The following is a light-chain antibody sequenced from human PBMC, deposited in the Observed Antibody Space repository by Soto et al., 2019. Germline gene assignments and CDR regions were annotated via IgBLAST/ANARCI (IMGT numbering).Light chain of an antibody. CDR3: QQRSNWPPT. CDR1: QSGSSNY. CDR2: GAS. J-gene: IGKJ1*01. Sequence: EIVLTHSPGTLSLSPGERATLSCRASQSGSSNYLAWYQQRPGQAPRLLIYGASSRATGIPDRFSGSGSGTDFTLTITSLEPEDFAVYYCQQRSNWPPTFGQGTKVDIK. V-gene: IGKV3D-20*02.